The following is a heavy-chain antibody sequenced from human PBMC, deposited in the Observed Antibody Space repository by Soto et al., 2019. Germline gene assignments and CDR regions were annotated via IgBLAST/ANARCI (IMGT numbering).Heavy chain of an antibody. Sequence: GGSLRLSCAASGFRFSSHDMSWFRQAPGKGLEWVSAISGSGGSTYYADFVKGRFTISRDNSKNTLYLQMNSLRAEDTAVYYCANRDTSMVTRYYYGMDVWGQGTTVTVSS. CDR3: ANRDTSMVTRYYYGMDV. CDR2: ISGSGGST. D-gene: IGHD5-18*01. J-gene: IGHJ6*02. CDR1: GFRFSSHD. V-gene: IGHV3-23*01.